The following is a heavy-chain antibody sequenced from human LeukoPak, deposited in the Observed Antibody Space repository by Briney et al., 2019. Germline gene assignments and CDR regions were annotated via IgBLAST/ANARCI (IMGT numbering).Heavy chain of an antibody. J-gene: IGHJ3*02. Sequence: SSVKVSCKASGYIFTSYEITWVRQAPGQGLEWMGWISPYLGNTNYAQKLQDRVTMTTDTSTNTAYLALRSLRSDDTAVYYCALNTLSSGYMDAFDIWGQGTMVTVSS. V-gene: IGHV1-18*01. D-gene: IGHD3-22*01. CDR3: ALNTLSSGYMDAFDI. CDR1: GYIFTSYE. CDR2: ISPYLGNT.